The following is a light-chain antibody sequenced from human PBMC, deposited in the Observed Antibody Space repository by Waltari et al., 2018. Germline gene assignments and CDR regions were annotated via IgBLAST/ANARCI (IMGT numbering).Light chain of an antibody. CDR2: CAS. V-gene: IGKV1-6*01. Sequence: AIQITQSPSSLSASVGDTVHTTCRASKDIRNDLGWYQQKPGKAPKVLIYCASSLHSGVPSRFSGSGSGTDFTLTISRLQPEDFATYYCLQDYNYPRTFGQGTKVEIK. J-gene: IGKJ1*01. CDR1: KDIRND. CDR3: LQDYNYPRT.